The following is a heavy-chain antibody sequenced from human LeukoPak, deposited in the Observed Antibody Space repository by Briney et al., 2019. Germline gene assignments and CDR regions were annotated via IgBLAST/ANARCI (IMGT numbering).Heavy chain of an antibody. Sequence: GGSLRLSCAASGFTFSDYYMTWIRQAPGKGLEWIPYISSGDGPTYYADSVKGRFTISRDNSKNTLYLRMNSLRTEDTAVYYCVRVSGFCTNGVCPSFDPWGQGTLVTVSS. CDR2: ISSGDGPT. V-gene: IGHV3-11*04. D-gene: IGHD2-8*01. J-gene: IGHJ5*02. CDR3: VRVSGFCTNGVCPSFDP. CDR1: GFTFSDYY.